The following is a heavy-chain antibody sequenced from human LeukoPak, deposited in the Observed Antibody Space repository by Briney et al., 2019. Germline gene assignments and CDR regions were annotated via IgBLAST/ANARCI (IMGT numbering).Heavy chain of an antibody. V-gene: IGHV1-8*01. CDR1: GYTFTSYD. D-gene: IGHD5-24*01. CDR2: MNPNSGNT. CDR3: ARALRGDGYHTMGY. Sequence: ASVKVSCKASGYTFTSYDINWVRQATGQGLEWMGWMNPNSGNTGYAQKFQGRVTMTRNTSISTAYMELSSLRSEDTAVYYCARALRGDGYHTMGYWGQGTLVTVSS. J-gene: IGHJ4*02.